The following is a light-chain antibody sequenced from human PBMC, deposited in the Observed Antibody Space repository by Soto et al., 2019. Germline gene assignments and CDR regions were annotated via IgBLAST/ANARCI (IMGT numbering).Light chain of an antibody. J-gene: IGKJ3*01. CDR1: QPILYRPNNRSY. Sequence: IVMTQSPDSLAVSLGERATINCRSSQPILYRPNNRSYLAWYQQKSGQPPKLLISWTSIRESGVPDRFSGSGSGTDFTLTISSLQAEDAAVYYCQQFYSSPFTFGPGTSVDVK. CDR3: QQFYSSPFT. CDR2: WTS. V-gene: IGKV4-1*01.